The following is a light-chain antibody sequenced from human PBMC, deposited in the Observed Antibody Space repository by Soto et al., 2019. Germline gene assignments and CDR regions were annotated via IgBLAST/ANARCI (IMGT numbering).Light chain of an antibody. CDR2: DAS. Sequence: EIVMTQSPATLSVSSGEGITLSCRASQSVKNHLAWYQHKPGQSPRLLIYDASTRATGVPARFSAGGSGTESTLVISSLQSEDAAVYYCQEYNDWPPVTFGQGTKVEIK. V-gene: IGKV3D-15*01. J-gene: IGKJ1*01. CDR3: QEYNDWPPVT. CDR1: QSVKNH.